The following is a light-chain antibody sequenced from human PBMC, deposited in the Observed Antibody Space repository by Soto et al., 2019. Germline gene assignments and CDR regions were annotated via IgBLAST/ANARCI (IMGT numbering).Light chain of an antibody. V-gene: IGLV2-14*01. CDR3: SSYTSSSTLL. Sequence: QSALTQPASVSGSPGQSITISCTGTSSYVGGYNYVSWYQQHPGKVPKLMIYEVSNRPSGVSNRFSGSKSGNTASLTISGLQAEDEADYYCSSYTSSSTLLFGGGTKVTVL. CDR1: SSYVGGYNY. J-gene: IGLJ2*01. CDR2: EVS.